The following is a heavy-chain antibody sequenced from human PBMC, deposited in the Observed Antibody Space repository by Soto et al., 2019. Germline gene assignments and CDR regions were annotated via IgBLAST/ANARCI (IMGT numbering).Heavy chain of an antibody. V-gene: IGHV4-31*03. J-gene: IGHJ4*02. Sequence: QVQLRESGPGLVKPSQTLSLTCTVSGGSINSGGYYWNWIRQHPGKGLEWIGYMYYPGSTYYDPFLRRRDIKAADPSANHFPRKLSSGNCADTAVYFCAGRYLQAWYSSSWVFDYRGQGTLVNVSS. CDR3: AGRYLQAWYSSSWVFDY. CDR2: MYYPGST. D-gene: IGHD6-13*01. CDR1: GGSINSGGYY.